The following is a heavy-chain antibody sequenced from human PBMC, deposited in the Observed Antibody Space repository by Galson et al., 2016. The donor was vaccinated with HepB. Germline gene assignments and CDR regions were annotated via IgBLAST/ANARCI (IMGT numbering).Heavy chain of an antibody. CDR1: GRSLSGDY. Sequence: TLSLTCGVYGRSLSGDYWSWIRQSPGKGLEWIGQMNPGGNTNYNPSLKSRVTISADMSKNQFSLKLNSVTAADTAVYYCARARDIVLQYYNGMDVWGKGTTVTVSS. D-gene: IGHD2-8*01. CDR2: MNPGGNT. CDR3: ARARDIVLQYYNGMDV. J-gene: IGHJ6*04. V-gene: IGHV4-34*01.